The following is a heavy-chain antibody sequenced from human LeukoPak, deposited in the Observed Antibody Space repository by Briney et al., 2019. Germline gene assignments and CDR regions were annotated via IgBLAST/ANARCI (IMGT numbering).Heavy chain of an antibody. J-gene: IGHJ4*02. CDR2: IKHDGSDK. D-gene: IGHD1-7*01. Sequence: GGSLRLSCAASGFTFSTYWMSWVRQPPGKGLEWVANIKHDGSDKYYVDSVKGRFTISKDNAKNSLYLQMNSLTAEDTAVYYCARCGTRLSEYWGQGTLVTVSS. CDR1: GFTFSTYW. CDR3: ARCGTRLSEY. V-gene: IGHV3-7*01.